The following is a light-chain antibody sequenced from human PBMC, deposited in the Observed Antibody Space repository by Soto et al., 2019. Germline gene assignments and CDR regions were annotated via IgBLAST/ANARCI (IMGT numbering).Light chain of an antibody. CDR3: QQYNNWPPIT. CDR2: GAS. V-gene: IGKV3-15*01. J-gene: IGKJ5*01. Sequence: EIVLTQSPATLSVFRGERATLSCRASQSVSSNFAWYQQKPGQAPRLLIYGASTRATGIPARFSGSGSGTEFTLTISSLQSEDFAVYYCQQYNNWPPITFGQGTRLEIK. CDR1: QSVSSN.